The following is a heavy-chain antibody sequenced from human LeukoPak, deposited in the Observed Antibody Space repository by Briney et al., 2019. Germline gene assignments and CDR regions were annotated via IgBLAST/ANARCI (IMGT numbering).Heavy chain of an antibody. J-gene: IGHJ4*02. D-gene: IGHD2-15*01. CDR3: AKEVTVVVVAATLFDY. V-gene: IGHV3-23*01. CDR2: ISGSGGST. CDR1: GFTFSSYA. Sequence: GGSLRLSCAAFGFTFSSYAMSWVRQAPGKGLEWVSAISGSGGSTYYADSVKGRFTISRDNSKNTLYLQMNSLRAEDTAVYYCAKEVTVVVVAATLFDYWGQGTLVTVSS.